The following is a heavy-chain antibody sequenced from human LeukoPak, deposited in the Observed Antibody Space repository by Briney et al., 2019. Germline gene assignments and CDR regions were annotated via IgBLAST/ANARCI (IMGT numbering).Heavy chain of an antibody. Sequence: PGGSLRLSCAASGFTVSSNYMSWVRQAPGKGLEWVSVIYSGGSTYYADSVKGRFTISRDNSKNTLYLQMYSLRAEDTAVYYCAREQPDYYDSSGYATIPNYYYYMDVWGKGTTVSVSS. V-gene: IGHV3-66*02. D-gene: IGHD3-22*01. CDR1: GFTVSSNY. CDR2: IYSGGST. J-gene: IGHJ6*03. CDR3: AREQPDYYDSSGYATIPNYYYYMDV.